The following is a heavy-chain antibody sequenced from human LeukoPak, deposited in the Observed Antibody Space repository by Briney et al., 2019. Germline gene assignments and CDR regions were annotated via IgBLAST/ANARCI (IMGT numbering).Heavy chain of an antibody. Sequence: ASVKVSCKASGGTFSSYAISWVRQAPGQGLEWMGGIIPIFGTANYAQKFQGRVTITADESTSTAYMELSSLRSEDTAVYYCARDQAGGDAFDIWGQGTMVTVSS. CDR2: IIPIFGTA. D-gene: IGHD6-19*01. V-gene: IGHV1-69*01. CDR1: GGTFSSYA. CDR3: ARDQAGGDAFDI. J-gene: IGHJ3*02.